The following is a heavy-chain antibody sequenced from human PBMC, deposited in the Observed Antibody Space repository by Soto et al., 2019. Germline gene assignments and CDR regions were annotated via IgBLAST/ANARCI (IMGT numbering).Heavy chain of an antibody. V-gene: IGHV3-64D*06. D-gene: IGHD2-2*01. Sequence: GGSLRLSCSASGFTFSSYAMHWVRQAPGKGLEYVSAISSNGGSTYYADSVKGRFTISRDNSKNTLYLQMSSLRAEDTAVYYCVKDRLGAVVVPAAHAFDIWGRGTMVTVSS. CDR2: ISSNGGST. J-gene: IGHJ3*02. CDR1: GFTFSSYA. CDR3: VKDRLGAVVVPAAHAFDI.